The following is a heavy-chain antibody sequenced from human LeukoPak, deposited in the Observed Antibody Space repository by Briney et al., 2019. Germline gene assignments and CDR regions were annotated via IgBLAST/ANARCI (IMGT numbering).Heavy chain of an antibody. CDR1: GYTFTSYD. J-gene: IGHJ5*02. V-gene: IGHV1-8*01. D-gene: IGHD3-9*01. CDR2: MNPNSGNT. CDR3: ARGQLRYFDWLKQNNWFDP. Sequence: GASVKVSCKASGYTFTSYDINWVRQATGQGLEWMGWMNPNSGNTGYAQKFQGRVTMTRNTSISTAYMELSSLRSEDTAVYYCARGQLRYFDWLKQNNWFDPWGQGTLDTVSS.